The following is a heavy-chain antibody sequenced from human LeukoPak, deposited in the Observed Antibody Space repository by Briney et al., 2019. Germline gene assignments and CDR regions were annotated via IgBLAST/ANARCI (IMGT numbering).Heavy chain of an antibody. Sequence: SETLSLTCTVSGGSISSSSYYWGWIRQPPGKGLEWIGSIYYSGSTYYNPSLKSRVTISVDTSKNQFSLKLSSVTAADTAVYYCARVNKLPFQYYLDYWGQGTLVTVSS. V-gene: IGHV4-39*01. J-gene: IGHJ4*02. CDR2: IYYSGST. CDR1: GGSISSSSYY. CDR3: ARVNKLPFQYYLDY. D-gene: IGHD2-15*01.